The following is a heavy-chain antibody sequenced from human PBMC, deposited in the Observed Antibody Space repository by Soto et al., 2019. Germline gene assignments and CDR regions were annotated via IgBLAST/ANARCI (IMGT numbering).Heavy chain of an antibody. CDR1: GGTFSSYA. J-gene: IGHJ4*02. CDR2: IIPIFGTA. Sequence: SVKVSCKASGGTFSSYAISWVRQAPGQGLEWMGGIIPIFGTANYAQKFQGRVTITADESTSTAYMELSSLRSEDTAVYYCARTYYYDSSGYPNFDYWGQGTLVTVSS. D-gene: IGHD3-22*01. V-gene: IGHV1-69*13. CDR3: ARTYYYDSSGYPNFDY.